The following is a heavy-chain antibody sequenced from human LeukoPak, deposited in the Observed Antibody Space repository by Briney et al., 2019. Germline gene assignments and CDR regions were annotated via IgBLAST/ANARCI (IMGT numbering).Heavy chain of an antibody. CDR1: GFTFSNAW. CDR2: IKSKTDGGTT. Sequence: GGSLRLSCAASGFTFSNAWMSWVRQAPGKGLEWVGRIKSKTDGGTTDYAAPVKGRFTISRDDSKNTVYLQMNSLKTEDTAVYYCTTLYYYDTSGPPPWGQGTLVTVSS. CDR3: TTLYYYDTSGPPP. V-gene: IGHV3-15*01. J-gene: IGHJ5*02. D-gene: IGHD3-22*01.